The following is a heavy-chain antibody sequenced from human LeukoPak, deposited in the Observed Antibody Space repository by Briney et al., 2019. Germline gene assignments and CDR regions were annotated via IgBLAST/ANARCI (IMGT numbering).Heavy chain of an antibody. V-gene: IGHV4-61*02. CDR3: ARDRDGNFDY. D-gene: IGHD1-1*01. CDR2: IYASGST. CDR1: GGSISSDSYY. Sequence: SETLSLTCIVSGGSISSDSYYWSWIRQPAGKGLEWIGRIYASGSTNYNPSLNSRVTISVDTSKNQFSLKLSSVTAADTAVYYCARDRDGNFDYWGQGTLVTVSS. J-gene: IGHJ4*02.